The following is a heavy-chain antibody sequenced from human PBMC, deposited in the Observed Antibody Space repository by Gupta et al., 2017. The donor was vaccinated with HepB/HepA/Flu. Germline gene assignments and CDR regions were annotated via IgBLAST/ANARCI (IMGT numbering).Heavy chain of an antibody. J-gene: IGHJ4*02. V-gene: IGHV1-2*04. D-gene: IGHD6-13*01. CDR1: GYSFTGQH. Sequence: QVQLVQSGAEVKKPGASVKVSCKASGYSFTGQHIHWVRQAPGQGLEWMGWINPNSGGTNYEQKFQDWVTMSRDTSISTAYMELRSLKSDDTARYYCARGGGIALEFDYWGQGTLVTVSS. CDR3: ARGGGIALEFDY. CDR2: INPNSGGT.